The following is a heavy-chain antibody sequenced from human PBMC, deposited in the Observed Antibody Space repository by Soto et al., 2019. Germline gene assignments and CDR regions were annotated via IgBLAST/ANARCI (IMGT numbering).Heavy chain of an antibody. D-gene: IGHD6-6*01. V-gene: IGHV1-69*13. CDR3: ARLRRNPIAARTVFDY. J-gene: IGHJ4*02. CDR1: GGTFSSYA. CDR2: IIPIFGTA. Sequence: GASVKVSCKASGGTFSSYAISWVRHAPGQGLEWMGGIIPIFGTANYAQKFQGRVTITADESTSTAYMELSSLRSEDTAVYYCARLRRNPIAARTVFDYWGQGTLVTVSS.